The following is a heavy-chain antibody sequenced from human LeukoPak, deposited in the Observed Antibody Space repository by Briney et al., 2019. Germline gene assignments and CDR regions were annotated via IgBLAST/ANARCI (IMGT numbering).Heavy chain of an antibody. CDR3: AKDLDYGGYNWFDP. V-gene: IGHV3-30*18. CDR2: ISYDGSNK. J-gene: IGHJ5*02. D-gene: IGHD4-23*01. CDR1: GFTFSSYG. Sequence: PGGSLRLYCAASGFTFSSYGMHWVRQAPGKGLEWVAVISYDGSNKYYADSVKGRFTISRDNSKNALYLQMNSLRAEDTAVYYCAKDLDYGGYNWFDPWGQGTLVTVSS.